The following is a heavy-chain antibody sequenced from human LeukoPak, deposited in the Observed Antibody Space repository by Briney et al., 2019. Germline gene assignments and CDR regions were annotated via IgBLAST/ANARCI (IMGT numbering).Heavy chain of an antibody. CDR3: ARGPLGYCSSTSCYSPYYYYYMDV. CDR1: GYTFTSYD. CDR2: MNPNSGNT. V-gene: IGHV1-8*03. D-gene: IGHD2-2*01. Sequence: ASVKVSCKASGYTFTSYDINWVRQATGQGLEWMGWMNPNSGNTGYAQKFQGRATITRNTSISTAYMELSSLRSEDTAVYYCARGPLGYCSSTSCYSPYYYYYMDVWGKGTTVTVSS. J-gene: IGHJ6*03.